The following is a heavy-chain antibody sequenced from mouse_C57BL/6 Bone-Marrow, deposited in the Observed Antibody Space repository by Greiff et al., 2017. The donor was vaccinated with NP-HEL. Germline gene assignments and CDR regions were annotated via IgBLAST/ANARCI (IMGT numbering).Heavy chain of an antibody. CDR2: INPYNGGT. V-gene: IGHV1-19*01. D-gene: IGHD2-4*01. Sequence: EVQLQQSGPVLVKPGASVKMSCKASGYTFTDYYMNWVKQSHGKSLEWIGVINPYNGGTSYNQKFKGKATLTVDKSSSTAYMELNSLTSEDSAVYYCARSYDSHYAMDYWGQGTSVTVSS. CDR3: ARSYDSHYAMDY. J-gene: IGHJ4*01. CDR1: GYTFTDYY.